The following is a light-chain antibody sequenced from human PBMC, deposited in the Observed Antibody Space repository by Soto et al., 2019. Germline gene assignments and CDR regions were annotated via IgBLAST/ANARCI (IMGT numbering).Light chain of an antibody. CDR3: QQRSTGPPLS. J-gene: IGKJ4*01. V-gene: IGKV3-11*01. CDR2: DAS. Sequence: EIVMTQSPDTLSFSPGERATLSCRASQSVDNYLAWYQQRPGQAPRLLIYDASNRASGIPARFSGSGSGTDFTLTISSLEPEDFAVYYCQQRSTGPPLSFGVGTKVDIK. CDR1: QSVDNY.